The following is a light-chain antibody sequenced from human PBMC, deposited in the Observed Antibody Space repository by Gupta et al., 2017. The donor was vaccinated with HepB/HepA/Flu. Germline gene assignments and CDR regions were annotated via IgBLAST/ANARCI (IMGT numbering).Light chain of an antibody. J-gene: IGLJ2*01. CDR2: RNN. V-gene: IGLV1-47*01. CDR3: AAWDDSRSGRV. CDR1: SSNIGSNY. Sequence: QSVLTQPPSASGTPGQRVTISCSGSSSNIGSNYVYCYQQPPATAPNLLIYRNNQRPSGVPDRFSGSKSGTSASLTISGLRSEDAADYYCAAWDDSRSGRVFGGGTKLTVL.